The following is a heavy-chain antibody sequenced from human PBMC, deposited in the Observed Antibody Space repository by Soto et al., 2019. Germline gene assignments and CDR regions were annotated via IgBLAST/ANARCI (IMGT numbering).Heavy chain of an antibody. J-gene: IGHJ6*02. V-gene: IGHV4-31*03. CDR2: IYYSGST. D-gene: IGHD1-26*01. CDR3: ARARTGELLTYYYYYGMDV. Sequence: TLSLTCTVSGGSISSGGYYWSWIRQHPGKGLEWIGYIYYSGSTYYNPSLKSRVTISVDTSKNQFSLKLSSVTAADTAVYYCARARTGELLTYYYYYGMDVWGQGTTVTVSS. CDR1: GGSISSGGYY.